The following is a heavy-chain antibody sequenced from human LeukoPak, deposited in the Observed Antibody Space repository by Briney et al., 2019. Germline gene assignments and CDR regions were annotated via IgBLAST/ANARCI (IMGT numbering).Heavy chain of an antibody. J-gene: IGHJ5*02. CDR3: ARSLPPMSTNNWFDP. Sequence: GASVKVSCKASGYTFTSYDINWVRQAPGQGLEWMGWINPNSGGTNYAQKFQGRVTMTRDTSISTAYMELSRLRSDDTAVYYCARSLPPMSTNNWFDPWGQGTLVTVSS. CDR1: GYTFTSYD. V-gene: IGHV1-2*02. CDR2: INPNSGGT. D-gene: IGHD1-1*01.